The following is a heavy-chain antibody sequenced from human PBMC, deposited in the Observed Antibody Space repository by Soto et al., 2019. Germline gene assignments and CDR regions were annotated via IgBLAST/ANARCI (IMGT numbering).Heavy chain of an antibody. CDR3: ASLVTTAGNDS. D-gene: IGHD4-17*01. Sequence: PGGSLRLSCAASGFTFDDYCMSWVRQAPGKGLEKISGINWNCVSTGYADSVEGRFTISRDNDKNSLYLQMNSLRADDSALYYCASLVTTAGNDSWGQGNLVTVSS. CDR2: INWNCVST. CDR1: GFTFDDYC. V-gene: IGHV3-20*04. J-gene: IGHJ4*02.